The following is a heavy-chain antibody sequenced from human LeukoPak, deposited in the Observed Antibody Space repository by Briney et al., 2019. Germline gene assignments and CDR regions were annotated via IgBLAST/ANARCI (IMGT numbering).Heavy chain of an antibody. CDR2: IHPSSGGS. CDR1: GYTFTRFH. J-gene: IGHJ5*02. Sequence: GASVKVSCKASGYTFTRFHIHWVRQAPGQGLEWMGIIHPSSGGSTSAQKFQGRLTMTRDKSTRTVYMELSSLRSEDTAVYYCARDSDASSLADPWGQGTLVTVSS. V-gene: IGHV1-46*01. D-gene: IGHD6-6*01. CDR3: ARDSDASSLADP.